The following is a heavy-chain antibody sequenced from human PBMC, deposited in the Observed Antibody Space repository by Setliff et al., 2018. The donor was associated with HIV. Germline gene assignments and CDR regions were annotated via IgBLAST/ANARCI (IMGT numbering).Heavy chain of an antibody. CDR3: ARGSDYIWGNYRFPFDY. CDR2: INHGGST. V-gene: IGHV4-34*01. J-gene: IGHJ4*02. CDR1: GGSFSGYY. Sequence: SETLSLTCAVYGGSFSGYYWTWIRQPPGKGLEWIGEINHGGSTNYNPSLKSRVTISVDTSKNQFSLRLNSVTAADTALYYCARGSDYIWGNYRFPFDYWGQGTLVTVSS. D-gene: IGHD3-16*02.